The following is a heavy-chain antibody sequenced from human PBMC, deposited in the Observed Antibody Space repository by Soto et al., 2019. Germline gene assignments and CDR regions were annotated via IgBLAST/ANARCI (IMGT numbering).Heavy chain of an antibody. CDR1: NGSVSSGTYS. CDR3: ARGHYYYGMDV. CDR2: IYYSGTT. J-gene: IGHJ6*02. V-gene: IGHV4-30-2*01. Sequence: SETLSLTCTVSNGSVSSGTYSWSWVRQPPGKGLEWIGYIYYSGTTYYTPSLKSRLTMSMDRANDHFSLNLTSVAAADTAVYFCARGHYYYGMDVWGQGITVTVSS.